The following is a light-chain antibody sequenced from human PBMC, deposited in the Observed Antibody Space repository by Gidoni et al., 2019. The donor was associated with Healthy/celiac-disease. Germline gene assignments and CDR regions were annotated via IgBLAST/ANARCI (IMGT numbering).Light chain of an antibody. V-gene: IGLV2-11*01. CDR1: SSDVGGYSY. Sequence: QSALTQPRSVSGSPGQSVTISCTGTSSDVGGYSYVSWYQQPPSKAPKLMIYDVTKRPSGVPDRFSGSKSGNTSSLTISGLQAEDEADYYCCSYAGSYNVVFGGGTKLTVL. J-gene: IGLJ2*01. CDR2: DVT. CDR3: CSYAGSYNVV.